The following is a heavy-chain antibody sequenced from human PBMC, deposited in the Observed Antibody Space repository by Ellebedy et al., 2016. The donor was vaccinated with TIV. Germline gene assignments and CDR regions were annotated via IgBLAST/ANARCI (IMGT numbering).Heavy chain of an antibody. Sequence: GESLKISCAASGLTFSSHNMDWVRQAPGKGLEWVSSISTSSTYIYYADSVKGRFTVSRDNSKNSLYLQMNSLRAEDTAVYYCAKEGRGTPNDFWGQGTLVTVSS. CDR2: ISTSSTYI. CDR1: GLTFSSHN. CDR3: AKEGRGTPNDF. J-gene: IGHJ4*02. D-gene: IGHD3-10*01. V-gene: IGHV3-21*01.